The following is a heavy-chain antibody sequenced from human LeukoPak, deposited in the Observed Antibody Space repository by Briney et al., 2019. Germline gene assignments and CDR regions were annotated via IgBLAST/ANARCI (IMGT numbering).Heavy chain of an antibody. V-gene: IGHV3-21*01. CDR1: GFTFSSYS. D-gene: IGHD6-19*01. CDR2: ISSSSSYI. CDR3: ARGHPIAVAVYFDY. Sequence: GGSLRLSCAASGFTFSSYSMNWVRQAPGKGLEWVSSISSSSSYIYYADSVKGRFTISRDNAKNSLYLQMNSLRAEDTAVYYCARGHPIAVAVYFDYWGQGTLVTVSS. J-gene: IGHJ4*02.